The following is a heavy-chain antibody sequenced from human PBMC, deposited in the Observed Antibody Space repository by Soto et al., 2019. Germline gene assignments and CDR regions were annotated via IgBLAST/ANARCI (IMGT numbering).Heavy chain of an antibody. J-gene: IGHJ4*02. D-gene: IGHD6-13*01. V-gene: IGHV3-13*01. CDR2: IGAAGDT. CDR1: GFTFSSYD. Sequence: EVQLVESGGGLVQPGGSVRLSCAASGFTFSSYDMHWVRQVTGKGLEWVSAIGAAGDTYYPDSVKGRFTISRENAKNSLYLQMNSLRAEDTAVYYCASGGWGSSWYEGGSRIDYWGQRTLVTVSS. CDR3: ASGGWGSSWYEGGSRIDY.